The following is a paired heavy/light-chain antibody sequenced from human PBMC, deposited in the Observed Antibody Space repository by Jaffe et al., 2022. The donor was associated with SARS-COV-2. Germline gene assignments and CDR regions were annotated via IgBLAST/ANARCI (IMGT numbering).Light chain of an antibody. Sequence: QSALTQPASVSGSPGQSITISCTGTSSDVGGYNYVSWYQQHPGKAPKLMIYDVSNRPSGVSNRFSGSKSGNTASLTISGLQAEDEADYYCSSYTSSSTFYVFGTGTKVTVL. V-gene: IGLV2-14*01. CDR1: SSDVGGYNY. CDR3: SSYTSSSTFYV. J-gene: IGLJ1*01. CDR2: DVS.
Heavy chain of an antibody. V-gene: IGHV1-69*01. D-gene: IGHD6-19*01. CDR2: IIPIFGTA. CDR3: ARAKAVAGYYYYYMDV. Sequence: QVQLVQSGAEVKKPGSSVKVSCKASGGTFSSYAISWVRQAPGQGLEWMGGIIPIFGTANYAQKFQGRVTITADESTSTAYMELSSLRSEDTAVYYCARAKAVAGYYYYYMDVWGKGTTVTVSS. J-gene: IGHJ6*03. CDR1: GGTFSSYA.